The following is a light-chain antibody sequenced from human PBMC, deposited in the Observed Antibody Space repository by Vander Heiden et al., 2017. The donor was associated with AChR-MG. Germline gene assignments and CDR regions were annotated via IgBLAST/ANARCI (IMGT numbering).Light chain of an antibody. J-gene: IGLJ2*01. CDR2: DVS. CDR3: SSYTGSSTL. Sequence: QSALTQPASVSWSPGQSITISCTETSSDIGNFKYVSWYQQHPGKAPQLIIYDVSYRPAGVSNRFSGSKSGNTASLTISGLQTVDEADYYCSSYTGSSTLFGGGTKLTVL. CDR1: SSDIGNFKY. V-gene: IGLV2-14*01.